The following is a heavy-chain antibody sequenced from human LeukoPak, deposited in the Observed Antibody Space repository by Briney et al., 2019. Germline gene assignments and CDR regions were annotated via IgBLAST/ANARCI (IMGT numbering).Heavy chain of an antibody. CDR2: IIGNGGWA. V-gene: IGHV3-23*01. D-gene: IGHD4-17*01. Sequence: GGSLRLSCAASGFTFSSYAMMWLRQAPGKGLEWVAAIIGNGGWALYADSVKGRFTISRDNSKNTLYLQMSSLRAEDTAVYYCAKDPNGDYIGAFDFWGQGRMVTVSS. J-gene: IGHJ3*01. CDR1: GFTFSSYA. CDR3: AKDPNGDYIGAFDF.